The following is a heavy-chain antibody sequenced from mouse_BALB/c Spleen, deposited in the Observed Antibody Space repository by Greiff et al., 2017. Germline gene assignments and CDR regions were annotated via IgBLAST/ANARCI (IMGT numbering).Heavy chain of an antibody. D-gene: IGHD1-1*01. J-gene: IGHJ1*01. CDR1: GFDFSRYW. CDR3: ASYYYGSRSYWYFDV. V-gene: IGHV4-1*02. Sequence: EVKLEESGGGLVQPGGSLKLSCAASGFDFSRYWMSWVRQAPGKGLEWIGEINPDSSTINYTPSLKDKFIISRDNAKNTLYLQMSKVRSEDTALYYCASYYYGSRSYWYFDVWGAGTTVTVAS. CDR2: INPDSSTI.